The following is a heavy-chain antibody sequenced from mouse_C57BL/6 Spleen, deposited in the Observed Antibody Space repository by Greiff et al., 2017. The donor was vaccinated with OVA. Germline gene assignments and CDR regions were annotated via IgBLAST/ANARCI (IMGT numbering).Heavy chain of an antibody. CDR2: IDPENGDT. D-gene: IGHD6-1*01. V-gene: IGHV14-4*01. CDR3: TNNPAWYFDV. Sequence: VHVKQSGAELVRPGASVKLSCTASGFNIKDDYMHWVKQRPEQGLEWIGWIDPENGDTEYASKFQGKATITADTSSNTAYLQLSSLTSEDTAVYDCTNNPAWYFDVWGTGTTVTVSS. J-gene: IGHJ1*03. CDR1: GFNIKDDY.